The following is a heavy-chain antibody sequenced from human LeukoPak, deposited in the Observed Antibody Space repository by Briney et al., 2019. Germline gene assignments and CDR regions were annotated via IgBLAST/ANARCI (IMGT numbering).Heavy chain of an antibody. CDR1: GGTFSSYA. J-gene: IGHJ6*03. V-gene: IGHV1-69*05. D-gene: IGHD6-19*01. CDR2: IIPIFGTA. CDR3: AREGEGSIAVKSGYYYYYYMDV. Sequence: GASVKVPCKASGGTFSSYAISWVRQAPGQGLEWMGGIIPIFGTANYAQKFQGRVTITTDESTSTAYMELSSLRSEDMAVYYCAREGEGSIAVKSGYYYYYYMDVWGKGTTVTVSS.